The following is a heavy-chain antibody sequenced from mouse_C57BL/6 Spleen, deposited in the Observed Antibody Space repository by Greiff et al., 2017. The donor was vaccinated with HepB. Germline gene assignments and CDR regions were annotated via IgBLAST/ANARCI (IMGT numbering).Heavy chain of an antibody. Sequence: VQGVESGAELAKPGASVKLSCKASGYTFTSYWMHWVKQRPGQGLEWIGYINPSSGYTKYNQKFKDKATLTADKSSSTAYMQLSSLTYEDSAVYYCARSPLITTVVEGYFDVWGTGTTVTVSS. D-gene: IGHD1-1*01. CDR2: INPSSGYT. J-gene: IGHJ1*03. V-gene: IGHV1-7*01. CDR3: ARSPLITTVVEGYFDV. CDR1: GYTFTSYW.